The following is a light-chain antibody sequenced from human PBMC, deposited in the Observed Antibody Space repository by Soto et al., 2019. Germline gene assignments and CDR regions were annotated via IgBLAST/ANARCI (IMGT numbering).Light chain of an antibody. Sequence: DIQMTQSPSTLSASVGDRFTITCRASQSISTWLSWYQQKPGKAPKVLIYKASNLQSGVSSRFSGSGSGTEFTLTISSLQPDDFATYYCQDYNSWTFGQGTKVDIK. V-gene: IGKV1-5*03. J-gene: IGKJ1*01. CDR3: QDYNSWT. CDR2: KAS. CDR1: QSISTW.